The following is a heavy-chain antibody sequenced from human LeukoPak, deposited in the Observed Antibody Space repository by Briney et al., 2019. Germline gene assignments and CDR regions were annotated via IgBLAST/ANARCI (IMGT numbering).Heavy chain of an antibody. CDR3: TTDLGTYYHGSQRLIPIDY. J-gene: IGHJ4*02. V-gene: IGHV3-15*01. D-gene: IGHD3-10*01. CDR1: GFTFTNAW. Sequence: GGSLRLSCVDSGFTFTNAWMSWVRQAPGKGLEWIGRIKSKTDGETTNYAEPVRGRFTISRDDSKSAVYLQMNSLKIEDTAVYYCTTDLGTYYHGSQRLIPIDYWGQGALVTVSS. CDR2: IKSKTDGETT.